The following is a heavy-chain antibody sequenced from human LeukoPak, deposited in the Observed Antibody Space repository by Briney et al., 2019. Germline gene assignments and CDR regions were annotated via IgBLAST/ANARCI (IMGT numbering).Heavy chain of an antibody. CDR2: ISGSGGST. D-gene: IGHD6-19*01. J-gene: IGHJ4*02. CDR1: GFTFSSYA. CDR3: AKPSSRQWLVRVLFDY. V-gene: IGHV3-23*01. Sequence: GASLRLSCAASGFTFSSYAMSWVRQAPGKGLGWVSAISGSGGSTYYADSVKGRFTISRDNSKNTLYLQMNSLRAEDTAVYYCAKPSSRQWLVRVLFDYWGQGTLVTVSS.